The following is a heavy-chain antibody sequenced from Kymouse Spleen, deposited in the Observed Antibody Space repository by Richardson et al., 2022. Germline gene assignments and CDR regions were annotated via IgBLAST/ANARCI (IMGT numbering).Heavy chain of an antibody. CDR2: IYYSGST. D-gene: IGHD6-19*01. Sequence: QLQLQESGPGLVKPSETLSLTCTVSGGSISSSSYYWGWIRQPPGKGLEWIGSIYYSGSTYYNPSLKSRVTISVDTSKNQFSLKLSSVTAADTAVYYCARQIAVAYYFDYWGQGTLVTVSS. CDR1: GGSISSSSYY. J-gene: IGHJ4*02. V-gene: IGHV4-39*01. CDR3: ARQIAVAYYFDY.